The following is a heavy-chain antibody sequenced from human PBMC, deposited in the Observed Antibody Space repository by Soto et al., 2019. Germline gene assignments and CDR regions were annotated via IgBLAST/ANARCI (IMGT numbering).Heavy chain of an antibody. J-gene: IGHJ4*02. CDR2: ISGSGGSP. CDR3: AKARCTTSNCYVPDY. V-gene: IGHV3-23*01. D-gene: IGHD2-8*01. Sequence: PGGSLRLSCAASGFSFSTYTMGWVRRAPGKGLEWVSAISGSGGSPSYADSVQGRFTISRDNPKKTLYLQMNSLRAEDTAVYYYAKARCTTSNCYVPDYWGQGTLVTVSS. CDR1: GFSFSTYT.